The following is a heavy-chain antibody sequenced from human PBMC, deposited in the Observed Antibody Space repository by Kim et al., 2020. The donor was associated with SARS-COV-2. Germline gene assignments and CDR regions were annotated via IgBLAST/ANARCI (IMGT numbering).Heavy chain of an antibody. D-gene: IGHD6-13*01. CDR1: GFTFSSYS. J-gene: IGHJ3*02. Sequence: GGSLRLSCAASGFTFSSYSMNWVRQAPGKGLEWVSSISSSSSYIYYADSVKGRFTISRDNAKNSLYLQMNSLRAEDTAVYYCAREWRIAAAGIGDAFDIWGQGTMVTVSS. CDR3: AREWRIAAAGIGDAFDI. CDR2: ISSSSSYI. V-gene: IGHV3-21*01.